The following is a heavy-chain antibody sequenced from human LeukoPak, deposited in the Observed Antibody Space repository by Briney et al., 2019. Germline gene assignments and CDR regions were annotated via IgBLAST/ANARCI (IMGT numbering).Heavy chain of an antibody. V-gene: IGHV1-46*03. J-gene: IGHJ5*02. CDR3: ARDSSKGRVVTP. CDR1: GFTFSTYG. CDR2: INPSGNST. Sequence: PGGSLRLSCGASGFTFSTYGMHWVRQAPGQGLEWMGIINPSGNSTNYAQNFQGRVTMTRDTSTSTVYMDLSSLRSEDTAVYYCARDSSKGRVVTPWGQGTLVTVSS. D-gene: IGHD4-23*01.